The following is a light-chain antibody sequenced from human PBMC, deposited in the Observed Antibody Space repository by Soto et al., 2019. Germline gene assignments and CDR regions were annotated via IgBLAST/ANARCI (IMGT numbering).Light chain of an antibody. CDR2: EGN. V-gene: IGLV2-23*01. J-gene: IGLJ3*02. CDR1: SSDVGSYNL. CDR3: CSYAGGGTWV. Sequence: QSVLTQPASVSGSPGQSITISCTGTSSDVGSYNLVSWYQQHPGKAPKLMIYEGNKRPSGVSNRFSGSKSGNTASLTISGLQAEDEADYYCCSYAGGGTWVFGGGTKLTVL.